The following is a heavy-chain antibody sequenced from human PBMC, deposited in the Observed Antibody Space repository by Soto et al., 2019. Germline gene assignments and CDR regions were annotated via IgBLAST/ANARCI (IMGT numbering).Heavy chain of an antibody. D-gene: IGHD3-3*01. V-gene: IGHV1-2*04. CDR2: INPNSGGT. J-gene: IGHJ5*02. CDR1: GYTFTGYY. CDR3: ETSSHKLRFLKRLFPPRYNWFDP. Sequence: ASVKVSCKASGYTFTGYYMHWVRQAPGQGLEWMGWINPNSGGTNYAQKFQGWVTMTEDTSTDTAYMELSSLRSEDTAVYYCETSSHKLRFLKRLFPPRYNWFDPWAREPWSPSPQ.